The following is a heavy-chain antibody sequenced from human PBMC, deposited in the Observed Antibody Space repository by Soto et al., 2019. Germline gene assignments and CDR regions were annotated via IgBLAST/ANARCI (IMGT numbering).Heavy chain of an antibody. Sequence: PGGSLRLSCASSGFTFSSYVMHWVRQTPGKGLEWVAFISHDGNNKYYADSVKGRFTISRDNSKNTLYLQMNSLRAEDTAVYYCARDHNPSGHTAMEPTHFDYWGQGTLVTVSS. D-gene: IGHD5-18*01. V-gene: IGHV3-30-3*01. J-gene: IGHJ4*02. CDR1: GFTFSSYV. CDR3: ARDHNPSGHTAMEPTHFDY. CDR2: ISHDGNNK.